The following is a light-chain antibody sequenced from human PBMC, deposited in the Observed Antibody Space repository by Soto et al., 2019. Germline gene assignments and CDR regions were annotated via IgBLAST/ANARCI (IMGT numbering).Light chain of an antibody. J-gene: IGKJ1*01. CDR2: GAS. Sequence: EIVMPQSPATLSVSPGERATLSFRASQSVSSNLAWYQQKPGQAPRLLIYGASTRATGIPARFSGSGSGTEFTLTISSLQSEDFAVYYCQQYNNWPRTFGQGTKVDIK. CDR3: QQYNNWPRT. V-gene: IGKV3-15*01. CDR1: QSVSSN.